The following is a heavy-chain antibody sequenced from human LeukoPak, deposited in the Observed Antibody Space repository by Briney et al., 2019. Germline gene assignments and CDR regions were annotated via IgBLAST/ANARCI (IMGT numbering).Heavy chain of an antibody. J-gene: IGHJ6*02. D-gene: IGHD4-17*01. Sequence: SETLSLTCAVYGGSFSGYYWSWIRQPPGKGLEWIGEINHSGSTNYNPSLKSRVTISVDTSKNQFSLKLSSVTAADTAVYYCARRGYGDRLHGMDVWGQGTTVTVSS. CDR1: GGSFSGYY. CDR2: INHSGST. CDR3: ARRGYGDRLHGMDV. V-gene: IGHV4-34*01.